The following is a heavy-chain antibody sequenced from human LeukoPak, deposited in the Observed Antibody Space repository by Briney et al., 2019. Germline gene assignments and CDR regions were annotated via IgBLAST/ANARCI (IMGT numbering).Heavy chain of an antibody. Sequence: GGSLRLPCAASSSTFRTHWMRSVCRVPGKCLVWVACINNEGSDTSHAASVEGRFTISRENAKDTLYLQMNSLRVEDTAVYYCARSNWGIDYWGQGTLVAVSS. CDR2: INNEGSDT. CDR3: ARSNWGIDY. D-gene: IGHD7-27*01. CDR1: SSTFRTHW. V-gene: IGHV3-74*01. J-gene: IGHJ4*02.